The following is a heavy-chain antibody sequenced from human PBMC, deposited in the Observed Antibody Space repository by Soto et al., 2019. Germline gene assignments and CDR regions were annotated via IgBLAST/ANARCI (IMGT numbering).Heavy chain of an antibody. CDR3: ARSQVERRGGGDY. J-gene: IGHJ4*02. CDR1: GFTFSSYS. CDR2: ISSSSSYI. Sequence: EVQLVESGGGLVKPGGSLRLSCAASGFTFSSYSMNWVRQAPGKGLEWVSSISSSSSYIYYADSVKGRFTISRDNAKNSLYLQMNSLRAEDTAVYYCARSQVERRGGGDYWGQGTLVTVSS. D-gene: IGHD1-1*01. V-gene: IGHV3-21*01.